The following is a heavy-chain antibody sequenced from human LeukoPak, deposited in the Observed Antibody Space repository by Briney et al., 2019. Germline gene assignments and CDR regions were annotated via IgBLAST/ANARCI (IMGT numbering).Heavy chain of an antibody. CDR2: FDPEDGET. Sequence: GASVKVSCKVSGYTLTELSMHWVRQAPGKGPEWMGGFDPEDGETIYAQKFQGRVTMTEDTSTDTAYMELSSLRSEDTAVYYCATEPDDLWFGVLPNWGQGTLVTVSS. CDR1: GYTLTELS. D-gene: IGHD3-10*01. CDR3: ATEPDDLWFGVLPN. J-gene: IGHJ4*02. V-gene: IGHV1-24*01.